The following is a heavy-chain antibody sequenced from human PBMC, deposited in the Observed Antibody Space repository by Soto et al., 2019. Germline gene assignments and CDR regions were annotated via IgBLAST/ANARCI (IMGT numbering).Heavy chain of an antibody. V-gene: IGHV1-18*04. CDR3: ARITLGRFKTIAKRLKYYFDX. D-gene: IGHD1-20*01. J-gene: IGHJ4*02. CDR1: GYTFTSYG. Sequence: ASVKVSCKASGYTFTSYGISWVRQAPGQGLEWMGWISAYNGNTNYAHKLQGRVTMTTDTSTSTAYMELRSLRSDDTAVYYCARITLGRFKTIAKRLKYYFDXWGQGTLVTVSX. CDR2: ISAYNGNT.